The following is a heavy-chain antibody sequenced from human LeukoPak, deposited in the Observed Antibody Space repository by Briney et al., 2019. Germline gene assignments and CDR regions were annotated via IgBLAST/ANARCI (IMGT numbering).Heavy chain of an antibody. D-gene: IGHD3-22*01. CDR2: ISSSTSYI. CDR3: AKIRTTLYDTSAYIDY. CDR1: GFTFSNYG. Sequence: GGSLRLSCAASGFTFSNYGMNWVRQAPGKGLEWVSSISSSTSYIYYADSVKGRFTISRDNAKNSLYLQMNNLRVEDTAVYYCAKIRTTLYDTSAYIDYWGLGTLVTVSS. V-gene: IGHV3-21*01. J-gene: IGHJ4*02.